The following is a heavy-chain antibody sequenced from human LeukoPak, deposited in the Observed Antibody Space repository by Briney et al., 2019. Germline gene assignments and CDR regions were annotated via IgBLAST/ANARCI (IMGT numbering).Heavy chain of an antibody. V-gene: IGHV4-59*01. Sequence: SETLSLTCTVSGGSISRYYWSWIQRPPGKGLEWIGYIDDSGDTNYNPSLKSQVTISVDKSKNQFSLKLSFVTAADTAMYYCARSDYHNSGSHTVFDAFDIWGQGTRVTVSS. CDR3: ARSDYHNSGSHTVFDAFDI. CDR2: IDDSGDT. D-gene: IGHD3-10*01. J-gene: IGHJ3*02. CDR1: GGSISRYY.